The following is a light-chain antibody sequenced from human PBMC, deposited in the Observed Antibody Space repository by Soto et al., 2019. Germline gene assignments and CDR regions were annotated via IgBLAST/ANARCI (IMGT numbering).Light chain of an antibody. J-gene: IGLJ3*02. V-gene: IGLV2-8*01. CDR3: SSYAASNNFYFV. CDR1: SSDVGGYNY. Sequence: QSALTQPPSASGSPGQSVTISCTGTSSDVGGYNYVSWYQQYPGRAPKLMIYEVTKRPSGVPDRFSGSKSGNTASQTVSGLQGEDEADYYCSSYAASNNFYFVFGGGTKLTVL. CDR2: EVT.